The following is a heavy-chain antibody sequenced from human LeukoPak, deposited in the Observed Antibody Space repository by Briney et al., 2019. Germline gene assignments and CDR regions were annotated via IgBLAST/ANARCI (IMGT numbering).Heavy chain of an antibody. Sequence: PGGSLRLSCAASGFTFSSHTMSWVRQAPGKGLEWVSGISGSGVNTYYANSVKGRFTISRDKFMNTLYLQMNSLRAEDTAVYYCAKDLSTSWYYFDYWGQGTLVTVSS. D-gene: IGHD2-2*01. CDR2: ISGSGVNT. CDR1: GFTFSSHT. J-gene: IGHJ4*02. CDR3: AKDLSTSWYYFDY. V-gene: IGHV3-23*01.